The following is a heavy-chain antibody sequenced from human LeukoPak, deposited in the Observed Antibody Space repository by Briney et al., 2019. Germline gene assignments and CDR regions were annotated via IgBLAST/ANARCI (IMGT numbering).Heavy chain of an antibody. Sequence: SQTLSRTCAISGDSVSSNSATWEWIRQSPSGGLQWLGRTYHRSRWYNDYAVSVKSRISINPETSKNQFSLHLTSVIPEDTAVYFCAYASSLMPDTFDIWGQGTMVVVSS. J-gene: IGHJ3*02. V-gene: IGHV6-1*01. CDR2: TYHRSRWYN. CDR1: GDSVSSNSAT. D-gene: IGHD6-13*01. CDR3: AYASSLMPDTFDI.